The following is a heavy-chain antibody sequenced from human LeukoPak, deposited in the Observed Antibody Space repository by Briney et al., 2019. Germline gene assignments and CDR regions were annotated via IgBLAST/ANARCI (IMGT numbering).Heavy chain of an antibody. Sequence: ASVKVSCKASGYTFTSYYIHWVRQAPGQGLEWMGWINPNSGGTSYVQKFQGWVTMTRDTSISTAYMELNGLRSNDTAVYYCARGEERNFYYYYGMDVWGQGTTVTVSS. J-gene: IGHJ6*02. CDR1: GYTFTSYY. V-gene: IGHV1-2*04. CDR2: INPNSGGT. CDR3: ARGEERNFYYYYGMDV. D-gene: IGHD1-1*01.